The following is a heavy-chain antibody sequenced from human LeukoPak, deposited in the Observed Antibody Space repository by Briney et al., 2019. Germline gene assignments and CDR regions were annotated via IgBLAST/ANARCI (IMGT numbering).Heavy chain of an antibody. CDR3: ARRGIAAAGRDSWFDP. CDR2: MNPNSGNT. D-gene: IGHD6-13*01. CDR1: GYTFTSYD. Sequence: ASVKVSCKASGYTFTSYDINWVRQATGRGLEWMGWMNPNSGNTGYAQKFQGRVTMTRNTSISTAYMELSSLRSEDTAVYYCARRGIAAAGRDSWFDPWGQGTLVTVSS. V-gene: IGHV1-8*01. J-gene: IGHJ5*02.